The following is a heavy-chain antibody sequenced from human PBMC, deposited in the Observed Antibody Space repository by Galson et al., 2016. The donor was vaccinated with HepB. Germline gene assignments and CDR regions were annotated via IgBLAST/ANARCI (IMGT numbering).Heavy chain of an antibody. Sequence: SLRLSCAVSGFSVTNSYMSWVRQALGKGLEWIAVIYNDLDTYYADSVKGRHNISRDNSKNSIYLQIDRLRGADTAVSYCVRGPGHGVNSVERFLEYWGQGSLVTGSS. CDR2: IYNDLDT. CDR1: GFSVTNSY. CDR3: VRGPGHGVNSVERFLEY. V-gene: IGHV3-53*01. J-gene: IGHJ4*02. D-gene: IGHD3-3*01.